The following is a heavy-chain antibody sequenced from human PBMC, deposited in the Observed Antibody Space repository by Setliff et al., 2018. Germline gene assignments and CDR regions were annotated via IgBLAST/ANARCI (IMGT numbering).Heavy chain of an antibody. J-gene: IGHJ5*02. D-gene: IGHD2-21*01. CDR1: GYTFTGYY. CDR2: INPNSGGT. CDR3: ARGGGSYRAGNSRPTYWFDP. V-gene: IGHV1-2*02. Sequence: GASVKVSCKASGYTFTGYYMHWVRQAPGQGLEWMGWINPNSGGTNYAQKFQGRVTMTRDTSISTAYMDLSSLTSDDTAIYYCARGGGSYRAGNSRPTYWFDPWGQGTLVTV.